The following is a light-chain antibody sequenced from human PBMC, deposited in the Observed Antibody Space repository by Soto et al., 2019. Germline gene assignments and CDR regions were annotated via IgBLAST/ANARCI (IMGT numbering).Light chain of an antibody. V-gene: IGKV1-5*03. Sequence: DIQMTQSPSTLSASVGDRVTITCRASQSISVWLAWYQQKAGKAPNLLIYKASRLESGVPSRFSGSGSETEFTLTISGLQPGDSATYYCQQYNSYSPTFGQGTQ. CDR3: QQYNSYSPT. CDR1: QSISVW. CDR2: KAS. J-gene: IGKJ1*01.